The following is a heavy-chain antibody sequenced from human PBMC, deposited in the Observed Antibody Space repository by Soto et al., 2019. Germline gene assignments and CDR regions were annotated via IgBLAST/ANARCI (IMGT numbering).Heavy chain of an antibody. CDR1: GFTFSSYA. Sequence: GGSLRLSCAASGFTFSSYAMSWVRQAPGKGLEWVSAISGSGGSTYYADSVKGRFTISRDNSKNTLYLQMNSLRAEDTAVYYCAKGAVTRPYYYYGMDVWGQGTTVTVSS. D-gene: IGHD4-4*01. V-gene: IGHV3-23*01. J-gene: IGHJ6*02. CDR3: AKGAVTRPYYYYGMDV. CDR2: ISGSGGST.